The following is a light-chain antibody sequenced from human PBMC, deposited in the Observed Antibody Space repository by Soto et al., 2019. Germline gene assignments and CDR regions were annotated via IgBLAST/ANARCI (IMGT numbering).Light chain of an antibody. CDR1: QSVSSSY. CDR2: GAS. Sequence: EIVLTQSPGTLSLSPGERATLSCRASQSVSSSYLAWYQQKPGQAPRLLIYGASSRPTGIPDRFSGSGSGTDFTLTISRLEPEDLAVYYCQQYGSSPQTFGQGTNLEIK. J-gene: IGKJ2*01. CDR3: QQYGSSPQT. V-gene: IGKV3-20*01.